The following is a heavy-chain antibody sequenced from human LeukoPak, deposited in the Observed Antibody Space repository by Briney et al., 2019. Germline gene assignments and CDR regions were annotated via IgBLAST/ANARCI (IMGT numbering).Heavy chain of an antibody. J-gene: IGHJ4*02. V-gene: IGHV1-46*01. D-gene: IGHD3-3*02. CDR2: INPSGGST. CDR1: GYTFTSYS. CDR3: ARKGILTFDY. Sequence: ASVKVSCKAPGYTFTSYSIHWVQQAPGQGLEWMGVINPSGGSTTYAQMFQGRVTMTTDTSTSTVYMELSSLRSEDTAVYYCARKGILTFDYWGQGTLVTVSS.